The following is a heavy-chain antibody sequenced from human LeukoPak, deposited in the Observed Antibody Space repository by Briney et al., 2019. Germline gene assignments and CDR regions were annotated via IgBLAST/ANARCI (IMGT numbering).Heavy chain of an antibody. D-gene: IGHD3-16*01. J-gene: IGHJ5*02. Sequence: GGSLRLSCAASGFTFSSYAMHWVRQAPGKGLEWVSVIYSGGSTYYADSVKGRFTISRDNSKNTLYLQMNSLRAEDTAVYYCARGLGGAEANWFDPWGQGTLVTVSS. CDR2: IYSGGST. V-gene: IGHV3-66*01. CDR1: GFTFSSYA. CDR3: ARGLGGAEANWFDP.